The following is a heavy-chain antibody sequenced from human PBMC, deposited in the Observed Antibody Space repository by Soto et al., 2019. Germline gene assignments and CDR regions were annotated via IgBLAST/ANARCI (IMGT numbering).Heavy chain of an antibody. CDR2: INHSGST. J-gene: IGHJ4*02. V-gene: IGHV4-34*01. Sequence: SETLSLTCAVYGGSFSGYYWSWIRQPPGKGLEWIGEINHSGSTNYNPSLKSRVTISVDTSKNQFSLKLSSVTAADTAVYYCASTLGYCSSTSCPHYFDYWGQGTLVTVSS. D-gene: IGHD2-2*01. CDR1: GGSFSGYY. CDR3: ASTLGYCSSTSCPHYFDY.